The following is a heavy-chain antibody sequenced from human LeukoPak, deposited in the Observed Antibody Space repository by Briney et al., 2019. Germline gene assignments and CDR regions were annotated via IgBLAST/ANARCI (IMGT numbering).Heavy chain of an antibody. CDR3: ARVTPQYGDYVNWYFDF. Sequence: WGSLRLSCAASGFTFSSYYMNWIRQAPGKGLEWVSYISSSGSTIYYADSVSGRFTISRDNAKNSLYLQMNSLRAEDTAVYDCARVTPQYGDYVNWYFDFWGRGTLVTVSS. V-gene: IGHV3-48*03. CDR2: ISSSGSTI. CDR1: GFTFSSYY. D-gene: IGHD4-17*01. J-gene: IGHJ2*01.